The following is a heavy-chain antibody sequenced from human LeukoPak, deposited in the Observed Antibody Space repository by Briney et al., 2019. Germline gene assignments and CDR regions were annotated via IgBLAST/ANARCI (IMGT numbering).Heavy chain of an antibody. Sequence: SGVSLSLSCAASGYPVSSNHMIWVRQAPGKALEGVSVIYSCWSTYYPDSMKGRITICRDNSKKTLYLQMNSMRAEDTAVYYCERGIGEIYGSGSYYNDYWGQGTLVTVS. CDR1: GYPVSSNH. CDR3: ERGIGEIYGSGSYYNDY. V-gene: IGHV3-66*01. D-gene: IGHD3-10*01. CDR2: IYSCWST. J-gene: IGHJ4*02.